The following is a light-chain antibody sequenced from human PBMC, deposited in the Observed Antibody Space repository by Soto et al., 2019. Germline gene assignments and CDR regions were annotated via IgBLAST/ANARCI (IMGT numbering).Light chain of an antibody. CDR1: QSVLYSSTNKNY. J-gene: IGKJ1*01. Sequence: DIVMTQSPDSLAVSLGERATINCKSSQSVLYSSTNKNYLSWYQQKPGQPPKLLIYWASTRESGVPDRFSGSGSGTDFTLTISSLQAEDVAVYHCQQYYTSPTWTFGQGTKVDIK. V-gene: IGKV4-1*01. CDR3: QQYYTSPTWT. CDR2: WAS.